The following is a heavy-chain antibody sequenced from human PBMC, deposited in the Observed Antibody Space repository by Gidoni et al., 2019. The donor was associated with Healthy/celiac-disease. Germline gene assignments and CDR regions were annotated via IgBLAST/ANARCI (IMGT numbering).Heavy chain of an antibody. Sequence: EVQLVESGGGLVKPGGSLRLSCAASGFPFSSYSMNWVRQAPGKGLEWVSSISSSSSYIYYADSVKGRFTISRDNAKNSLYLQMNSLRAEDTAVYYCAREVTRGGYYYRGFDYWGQGTLVTVSS. CDR2: ISSSSSYI. V-gene: IGHV3-21*01. CDR1: GFPFSSYS. D-gene: IGHD3-22*01. CDR3: AREVTRGGYYYRGFDY. J-gene: IGHJ4*02.